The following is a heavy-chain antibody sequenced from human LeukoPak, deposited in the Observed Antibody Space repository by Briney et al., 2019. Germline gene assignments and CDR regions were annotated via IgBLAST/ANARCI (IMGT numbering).Heavy chain of an antibody. CDR1: GFTFSSYS. Sequence: GGSLRLSCAASGFTFSSYSMNWVRQAPGKGLEWVSYISSSGTIIYYADSVKGRFTISRDNAKNSLYLQMNSLRAEDTAVYYCARDWGIWGQGTLVTVSS. CDR2: ISSSGTII. CDR3: ARDWGI. V-gene: IGHV3-48*01. J-gene: IGHJ4*02. D-gene: IGHD3-16*01.